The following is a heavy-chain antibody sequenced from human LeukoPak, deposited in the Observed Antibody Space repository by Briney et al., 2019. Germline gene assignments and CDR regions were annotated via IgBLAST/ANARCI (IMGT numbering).Heavy chain of an antibody. D-gene: IGHD6-13*01. CDR3: ETSAAGGYFDY. V-gene: IGHV1-69*06. Sequence: GASVKVSCKASGGTFSSYAISWARQAPGQGLEWMGGIIPIFGTANYAQKFQGRVTITADKSTSTAYMELSSLRSEDTAVYYCETSAAGGYFDYWGQGTLVTVSS. CDR2: IIPIFGTA. CDR1: GGTFSSYA. J-gene: IGHJ4*02.